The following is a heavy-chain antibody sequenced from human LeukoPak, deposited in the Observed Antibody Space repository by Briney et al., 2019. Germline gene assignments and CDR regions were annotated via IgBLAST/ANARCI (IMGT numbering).Heavy chain of an antibody. J-gene: IGHJ4*02. CDR2: IYYSGST. D-gene: IGHD3-16*01. CDR3: ARDMGGPDNY. Sequence: PSETLSLTCTVSGGSISSHYWSWIRQPPGKGLEWIGFIYYSGSTDYNPSLKSRVTISVDTSRNQFSLKLSSVTAADPAVYYCARDMGGPDNYWGQGTLVTVSS. V-gene: IGHV4-59*11. CDR1: GGSISSHY.